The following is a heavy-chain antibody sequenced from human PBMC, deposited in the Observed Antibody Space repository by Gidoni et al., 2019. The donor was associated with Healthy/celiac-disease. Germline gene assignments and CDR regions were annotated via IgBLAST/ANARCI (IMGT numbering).Heavy chain of an antibody. CDR3: ARGTKSYSGDYYPAGY. V-gene: IGHV3-30*03. CDR1: GFTFSSYA. Sequence: QVQLVASGGGVVQPGRSLRPSCAASGFTFSSYAMHWLRQAPGPGLEWVAIISYDGSNKYYADSVKGRFTISRDNSKNTLYLQMNSLRAEDTAVYYCARGTKSYSGDYYPAGYWGQGTLVTVSS. CDR2: ISYDGSNK. J-gene: IGHJ4*02. D-gene: IGHD4-17*01.